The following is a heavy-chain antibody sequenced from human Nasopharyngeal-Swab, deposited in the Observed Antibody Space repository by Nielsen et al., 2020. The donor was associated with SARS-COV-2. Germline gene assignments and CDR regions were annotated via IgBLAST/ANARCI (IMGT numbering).Heavy chain of an antibody. V-gene: IGHV3-30-3*01. D-gene: IGHD3-9*01. CDR1: GFTFSRYA. CDR3: ARDWRDDYDVLTGYYNLGDH. Sequence: GEPLKISCAASGFTFSRYAMHWVRQAPGKGLEWVAVISDDGNNKYYADSVKGRFTISRDNSKNTLYLHMASLRAEDTAVYFCARDWRDDYDVLTGYYNLGDHWGQGTLVTVSS. CDR2: ISDDGNNK. J-gene: IGHJ4*02.